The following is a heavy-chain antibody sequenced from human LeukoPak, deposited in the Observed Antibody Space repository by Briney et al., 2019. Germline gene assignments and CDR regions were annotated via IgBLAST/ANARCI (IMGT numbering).Heavy chain of an antibody. Sequence: PSETLSLTCTVSGGSISSYYWSWIRQPAGKGLEWIGRIYSSGSTNYNPSLKSRVTMSVDTSKNQFSLKLSSVTAADTAVYYCARHRSPSSLSFFDIWGQGILVIVSS. CDR2: IYSSGST. CDR1: GGSISSYY. CDR3: ARHRSPSSLSFFDI. V-gene: IGHV4-4*07. J-gene: IGHJ4*02. D-gene: IGHD2-2*01.